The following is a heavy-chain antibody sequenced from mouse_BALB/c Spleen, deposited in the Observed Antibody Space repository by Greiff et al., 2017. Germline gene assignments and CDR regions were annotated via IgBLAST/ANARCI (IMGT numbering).Heavy chain of an antibody. CDR1: GYSITSDYA. J-gene: IGHJ4*01. CDR3: ARGPYYAMDY. V-gene: IGHV3-2*02. Sequence: EVHLVESGPGLVKPSQSLSLTCTVTGYSITSDYAWNWIRQFPGNKLEWMGYISYSGSTSYNPSLKSRISITRDTSKNQFFLQLNSVTTEDTATYYCARGPYYAMDYWGQGTSVTVSS. CDR2: ISYSGST.